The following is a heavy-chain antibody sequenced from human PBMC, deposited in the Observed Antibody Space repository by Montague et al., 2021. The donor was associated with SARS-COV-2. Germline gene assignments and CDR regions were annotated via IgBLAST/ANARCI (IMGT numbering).Heavy chain of an antibody. CDR2: IFHSGST. CDR1: GGSISSYY. CDR3: ARTEYNWNDWFDP. V-gene: IGHV4-59*13. D-gene: IGHD1-20*01. J-gene: IGHJ5*02. Sequence: SETLSLTCSVSGGSISSYYWSWIRQSPGKGLEWIGYIFHSGSTDYNSYLKSRVTISVDMSKNQFSLQLNSVTAADSAVYYCARTEYNWNDWFDPWGQGTLVTVSS.